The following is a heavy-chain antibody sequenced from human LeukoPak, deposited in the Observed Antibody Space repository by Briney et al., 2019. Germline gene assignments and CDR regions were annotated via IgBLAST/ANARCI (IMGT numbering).Heavy chain of an antibody. Sequence: PGGSLRLSCAASGFTFSSYAMSWVRQAPGKGLEWVSAISGSGGSTYYADSVKGRFTISRDNSKNTLYLQMNSLRAEDTAVYYCAKDLKWFGELSGYYYGMDVWGQGTLVTVSS. D-gene: IGHD3-10*01. CDR1: GFTFSSYA. CDR3: AKDLKWFGELSGYYYGMDV. J-gene: IGHJ6*02. V-gene: IGHV3-23*01. CDR2: ISGSGGST.